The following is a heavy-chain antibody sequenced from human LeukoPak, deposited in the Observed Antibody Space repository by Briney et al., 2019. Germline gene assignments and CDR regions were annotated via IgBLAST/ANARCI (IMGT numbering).Heavy chain of an antibody. CDR1: GFTFSSYA. V-gene: IGHV3-30-3*01. Sequence: PGRSLRLSCAASGFTFSSYAMHWVRQAPGKGLEWVAVISYDGSNKYYADSVKGRFTISRDNSKNTLYLQMNSLRAEDTAVYYCAGDYDSSGRERNGYYFDYWGQGTLVIVSS. CDR3: AGDYDSSGRERNGYYFDY. J-gene: IGHJ4*02. D-gene: IGHD3-22*01. CDR2: ISYDGSNK.